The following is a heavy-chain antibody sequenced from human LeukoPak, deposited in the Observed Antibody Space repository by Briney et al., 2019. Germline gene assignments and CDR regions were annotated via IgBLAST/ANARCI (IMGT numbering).Heavy chain of an antibody. CDR1: GGTFSSYA. J-gene: IGHJ6*02. CDR3: ARIQIAARPGYYYYGMDV. Sequence: SVKVSCKASGGTFSSYAISWVRQAPGQGLEWMGGIIPIFGTASYAQKFQGRVTITADESTSTAYMELSSLRSEDTAVYYCARIQIAARPGYYYYGMDVWGQGATVTVSS. D-gene: IGHD6-6*01. CDR2: IIPIFGTA. V-gene: IGHV1-69*13.